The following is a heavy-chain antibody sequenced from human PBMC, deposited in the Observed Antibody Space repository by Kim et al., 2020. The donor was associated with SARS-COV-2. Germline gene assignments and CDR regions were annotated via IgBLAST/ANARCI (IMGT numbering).Heavy chain of an antibody. CDR3: ATFDRSGKQWLEPPSLPKPNYYFFGMDV. J-gene: IGHJ6*02. D-gene: IGHD6-19*01. CDR2: FDPEDGET. V-gene: IGHV1-24*01. Sequence: ASVKVSCKVSGYTLTELSMHWVRQAPGKGLEWMGGFDPEDGETIYAQKFQGRVTMTEDTSTDTAYMELSSLRSEDTAVYYCATFDRSGKQWLEPPSLPKPNYYFFGMDVWGQGTTVTVSS. CDR1: GYTLTELS.